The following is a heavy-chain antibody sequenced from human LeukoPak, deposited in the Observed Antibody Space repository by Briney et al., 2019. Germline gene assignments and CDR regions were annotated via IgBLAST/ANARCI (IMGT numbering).Heavy chain of an antibody. Sequence: GGSLRLTCAASGFTFSSYGMHWVRQAPGKGLEGVAVISYDGSNKYYADSVKGRLTISRDNSKNTLYLQMNSLRAEDTAVYYCAKGLLGYCSGGSCYPHDYWGQGTLVTVSS. D-gene: IGHD2-15*01. CDR2: ISYDGSNK. CDR1: GFTFSSYG. V-gene: IGHV3-30*18. CDR3: AKGLLGYCSGGSCYPHDY. J-gene: IGHJ4*02.